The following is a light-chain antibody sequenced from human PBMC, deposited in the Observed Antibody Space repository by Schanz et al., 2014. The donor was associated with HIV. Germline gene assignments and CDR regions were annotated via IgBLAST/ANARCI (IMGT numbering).Light chain of an antibody. J-gene: IGKJ2*03. CDR1: QTIGQL. CDR3: QQCVTYPYS. Sequence: IQMTQSPSTVSASVGDRVTITCRASQTIGQLLAWYQQKPGTAPVLLIYQASTLETGVPSRFSGSGSGTQCTLTISCRQPDDFATYYGQQCVTYPYSFGQGTRLDVK. V-gene: IGKV1-5*03. CDR2: QAS.